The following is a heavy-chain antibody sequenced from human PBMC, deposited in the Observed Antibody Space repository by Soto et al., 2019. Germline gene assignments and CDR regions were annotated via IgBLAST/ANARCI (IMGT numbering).Heavy chain of an antibody. V-gene: IGHV3-64*01. CDR1: GFTFSSYA. D-gene: IGHD3-10*01. Sequence: GGSLRLSCAASGFTFSSYAMHWVRQAPGKGLEYVSAISSNGGSTYYANSVKGRFTISRDNSKNTLYLQMGSLRAEDMAVYYCARGPMVRGVIAYYYYYMDVWGKGTTVTVSS. CDR3: ARGPMVRGVIAYYYYYMDV. J-gene: IGHJ6*03. CDR2: ISSNGGST.